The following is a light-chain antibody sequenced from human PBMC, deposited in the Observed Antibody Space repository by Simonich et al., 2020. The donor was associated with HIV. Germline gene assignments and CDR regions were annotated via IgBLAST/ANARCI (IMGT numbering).Light chain of an antibody. Sequence: DIQMTQSPSSLSASVGDRATITCRASQGISNSLAWYQQKPGKAPKLLLNAASRLESVVQSRFSGSGSGTDYTLTISSLQPEDFATYYCQQYYSTPWTFGQGTKVEIK. CDR2: AAS. CDR3: QQYYSTPWT. V-gene: IGKV1-NL1*01. J-gene: IGKJ1*01. CDR1: QGISNS.